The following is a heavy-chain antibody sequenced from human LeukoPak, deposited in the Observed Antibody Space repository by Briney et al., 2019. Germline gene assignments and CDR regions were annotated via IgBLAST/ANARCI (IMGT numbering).Heavy chain of an antibody. CDR1: GYTFTGYY. CDR2: INPNSGGT. CDR3: ASSLGPQVVVAAIDY. V-gene: IGHV1-2*06. D-gene: IGHD2-15*01. Sequence: ASVKVSCKASGYTFTGYYMHWVRQAPGQGLEWMGRINPNSGGTNYAQKFQGRVTMTRDTSISTAYMELSRLRSDDTAVYYCASSLGPQVVVAAIDYWGQGPLVTVSS. J-gene: IGHJ4*02.